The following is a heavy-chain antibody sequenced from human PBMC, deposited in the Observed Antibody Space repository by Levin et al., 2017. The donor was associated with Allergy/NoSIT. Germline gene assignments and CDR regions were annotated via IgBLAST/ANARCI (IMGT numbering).Heavy chain of an antibody. Sequence: GESLKISCAASGFTFSNYNMNWVRQAPGKGLEWVSYIGSSNNPIYYTDSVKGRFTISRDNAKNSLYLQMNSLRAEDTAVYYCASLRYCSGGSCYPGRFFHYYMDVWGKGTTVTVSS. CDR1: GFTFSNYN. CDR3: ASLRYCSGGSCYPGRFFHYYMDV. V-gene: IGHV3-48*01. D-gene: IGHD2-15*01. J-gene: IGHJ6*03. CDR2: IGSSNNPI.